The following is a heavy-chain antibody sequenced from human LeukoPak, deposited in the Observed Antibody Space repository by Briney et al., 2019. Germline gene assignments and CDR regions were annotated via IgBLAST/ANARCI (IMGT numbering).Heavy chain of an antibody. CDR3: AKDLLQTFFFDSSGYYSDAFGM. J-gene: IGHJ3*02. CDR2: ITSDGTTT. D-gene: IGHD3-22*01. Sequence: GGSLRLSCTASGFAFSAFWMEWVRQTPGRGLVWVSRITSDGTTTTYADSVKGRFTISRDNSKNTLSLHMNTLRAEDTAVYYCAKDLLQTFFFDSSGYYSDAFGMWGQGTMVTVSP. V-gene: IGHV3-74*01. CDR1: GFAFSAFW.